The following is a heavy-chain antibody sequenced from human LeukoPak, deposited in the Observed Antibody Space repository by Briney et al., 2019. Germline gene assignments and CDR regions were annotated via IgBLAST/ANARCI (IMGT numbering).Heavy chain of an antibody. Sequence: GGPLRLSCAVSGSAVRGNYMSWVRQAPGKGLQWVSIIYSGEITHYADSVKGRLTISRDHSKNTLYLQMNRLRAEDTAVYYCAREGAYGSGSYEHWGQGTLVTVAS. CDR3: AREGAYGSGSYEH. D-gene: IGHD3-10*01. J-gene: IGHJ4*02. CDR2: IYSGEIT. V-gene: IGHV3-53*01. CDR1: GSAVRGNY.